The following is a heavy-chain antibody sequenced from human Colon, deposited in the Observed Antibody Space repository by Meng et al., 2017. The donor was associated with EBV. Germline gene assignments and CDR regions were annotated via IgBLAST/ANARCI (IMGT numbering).Heavy chain of an antibody. D-gene: IGHD6-13*01. J-gene: IGHJ4*02. CDR2: IYYSGST. V-gene: IGHV4-30-4*01. CDR3: AREENTSGWYYH. CDR1: GGSISNCGYY. Sequence: VQLQALGPGPGKHSQTLSLTCTVAGGSISNCGYYWSWIRQPPGKGLEWIGYIYYSGSTSFNPSLKSRSFMSVDTSKNQFSLSLNSVTAADTAVYYCAREENTSGWYYHWGQGTLVTVSS.